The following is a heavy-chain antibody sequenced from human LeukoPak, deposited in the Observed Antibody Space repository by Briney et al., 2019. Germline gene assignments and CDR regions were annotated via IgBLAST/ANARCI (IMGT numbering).Heavy chain of an antibody. J-gene: IGHJ5*02. V-gene: IGHV4-4*02. CDR2: IYYNGDT. Sequence: SETLSLTCAVFGGSISSSAWWTWVRQSPGKGLEWVGSIYYNGDTYYNPSFKSRVSMSVDTAKNQISLILTSVTAADTAVYYCSREGYSCPNWFDTWGQGTLVTVSS. CDR3: SREGYSCPNWFDT. CDR1: GGSISSSAW. D-gene: IGHD4-11*01.